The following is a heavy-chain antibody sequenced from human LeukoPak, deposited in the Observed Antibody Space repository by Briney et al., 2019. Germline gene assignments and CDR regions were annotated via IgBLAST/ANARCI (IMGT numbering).Heavy chain of an antibody. CDR3: AIYSGYDLVKLRFDY. CDR2: INPNSGGT. J-gene: IGHJ4*02. D-gene: IGHD5-12*01. Sequence: GASVNVSCKASGYTFTSYYMHWVRQAPGQGLEWMGWINPNSGGTNYAQKFQGRVTMTRDTSISTAYIELSRLRSDDTAVYYCAIYSGYDLVKLRFDYWGQGTLVTVPS. CDR1: GYTFTSYY. V-gene: IGHV1-2*02.